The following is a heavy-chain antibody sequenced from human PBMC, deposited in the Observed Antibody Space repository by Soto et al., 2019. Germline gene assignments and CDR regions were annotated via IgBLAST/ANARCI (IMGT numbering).Heavy chain of an antibody. CDR3: SRSVSAGVDY. CDR1: GYSFTRLD. Sequence: QVQLVQSGAEVREPGASVKVSCKASGYSFTRLDINWVRQTAGQGLEWMGWMEPSTGRTGYAQKLKGRVTMTRDTSINTADMELTTLTADATAFDDCSRSVSAGVDYWGQGTLVTVSS. V-gene: IGHV1-8*01. CDR2: MEPSTGRT. J-gene: IGHJ4*02. D-gene: IGHD1-26*01.